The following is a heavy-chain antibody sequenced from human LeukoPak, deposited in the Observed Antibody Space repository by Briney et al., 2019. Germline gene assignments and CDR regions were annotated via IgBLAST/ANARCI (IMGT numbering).Heavy chain of an antibody. CDR3: AKGRGSSHAFDI. Sequence: PGGSLRLSCAASGFTFDDYAMHWVRQAPGKGLEWVSGISWNSGSIGYADSVKGRFTISRDNAKNSLYLQMNSLRAEDMALYYCAKGRGSSHAFDIWGQGTMATVSS. J-gene: IGHJ3*02. CDR1: GFTFDDYA. V-gene: IGHV3-9*03. D-gene: IGHD1-26*01. CDR2: ISWNSGSI.